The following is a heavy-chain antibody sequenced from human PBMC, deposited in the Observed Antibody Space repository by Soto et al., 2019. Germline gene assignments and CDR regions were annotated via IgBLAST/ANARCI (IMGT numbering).Heavy chain of an antibody. Sequence: QVQLVQSGAEVKKPGSSVKVSCKASGGTFSSYAISWVRQAPGQGLEWMGGIIPIFCTANYAQKFPGRVTISADKSTSRAYLELSSVRSEDTAVYYCAEGGGGYCSGGSCYLQGYFDYWGQGTLVTVSS. J-gene: IGHJ4*02. D-gene: IGHD2-15*01. V-gene: IGHV1-69*06. CDR1: GGTFSSYA. CDR3: AEGGGGYCSGGSCYLQGYFDY. CDR2: IIPIFCTA.